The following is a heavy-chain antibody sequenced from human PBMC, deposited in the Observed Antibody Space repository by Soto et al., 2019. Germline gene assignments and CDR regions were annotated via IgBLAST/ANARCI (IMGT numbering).Heavy chain of an antibody. D-gene: IGHD3-22*01. CDR1: GFTFSNAW. CDR3: TTDSIGYYSWTTRQDY. J-gene: IGHJ4*02. CDR2: IKSKTDGGTT. Sequence: GGSLRLSCAASGFTFSNAWMSWVRKAPGKGMEWVGRIKSKTDGGTTDYAAPVKGRFTITRDDSKNTLYLQMNSLKTEDTAVYYCTTDSIGYYSWTTRQDYWGQGTLVTVSS. V-gene: IGHV3-15*01.